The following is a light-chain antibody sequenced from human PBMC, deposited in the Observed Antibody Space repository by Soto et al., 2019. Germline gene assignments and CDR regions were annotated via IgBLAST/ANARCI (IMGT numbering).Light chain of an antibody. V-gene: IGLV2-14*01. CDR2: EVT. Sequence: QSALTQPASVSGFPGQSITISCTGSNSDIRSNKYVSWYQQHPGRAPQLVIYEVTNRPSDVSFRFSGSKSGNTASLTISGLQAEDEAAYYCSSYTPTTWVFGAGTKVTVL. CDR1: NSDIRSNKY. CDR3: SSYTPTTWV. J-gene: IGLJ3*02.